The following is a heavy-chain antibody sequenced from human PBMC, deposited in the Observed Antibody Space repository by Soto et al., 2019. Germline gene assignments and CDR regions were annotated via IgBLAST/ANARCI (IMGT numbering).Heavy chain of an antibody. CDR1: GFTFISYA. V-gene: IGHV3-30-3*01. Sequence: PGWSLRLSCAASGFTFISYATHWVRQAPGKGLEWVAVISYDGSNKHYADSVKGRFTISRDNSKNTLYLQMNSLRAEDTAVYYCARAPNSFYDSSGYYYEGPDYWGQGTLVTVSS. D-gene: IGHD3-22*01. CDR2: ISYDGSNK. CDR3: ARAPNSFYDSSGYYYEGPDY. J-gene: IGHJ4*02.